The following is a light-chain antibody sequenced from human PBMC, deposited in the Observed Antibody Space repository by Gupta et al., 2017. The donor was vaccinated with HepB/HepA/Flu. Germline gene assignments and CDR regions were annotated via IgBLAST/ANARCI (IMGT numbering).Light chain of an antibody. V-gene: IGKV3-20*01. CDR2: GAS. CDR3: QHYGGSPIT. CDR1: QSVSSNY. Sequence: EIVLTQSPGTLSLSPGERATLSCRASQSVSSNYFAWYQQKPGQAPRLLIYGASGRATGIPDRFTGSGCGTDFTLTISRLEPEDFAVYYCQHYGGSPITFGQGTRLEIK. J-gene: IGKJ5*01.